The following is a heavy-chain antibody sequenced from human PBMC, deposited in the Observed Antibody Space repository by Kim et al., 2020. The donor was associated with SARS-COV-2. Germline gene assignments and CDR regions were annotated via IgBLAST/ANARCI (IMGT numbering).Heavy chain of an antibody. CDR2: FDPEDGET. Sequence: ASVKVSCKVSGYTLTELSMHWVRQAPGKGLEWMGGFDPEDGETIYAQKFQGRVTMTEDTSTDTAYMELSSLRSEDTAVYYCATDLPYDSSGSYFDYWGQGTLVTVSS. D-gene: IGHD3-22*01. J-gene: IGHJ4*02. V-gene: IGHV1-24*01. CDR3: ATDLPYDSSGSYFDY. CDR1: GYTLTELS.